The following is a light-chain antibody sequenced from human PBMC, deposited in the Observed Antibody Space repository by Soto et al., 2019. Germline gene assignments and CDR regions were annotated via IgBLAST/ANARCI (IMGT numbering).Light chain of an antibody. V-gene: IGKV3D-15*01. J-gene: IGKJ4*01. CDR2: GAS. CDR1: QSVSSN. Sequence: EIVMTQSPATLSVSPGERANLSCRASQSVSSNLAWYQQKPGQAPRLLIYGASTRATGIPARFSGSGSGPEFTRTISSLQSEDFAVYYCQQYNNWPLTFGGGTKVEIK. CDR3: QQYNNWPLT.